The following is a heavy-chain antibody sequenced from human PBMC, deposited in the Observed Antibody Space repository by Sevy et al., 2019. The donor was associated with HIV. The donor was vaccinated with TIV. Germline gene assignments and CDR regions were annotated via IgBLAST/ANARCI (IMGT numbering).Heavy chain of an antibody. CDR2: ISYDGSNK. J-gene: IGHJ3*02. Sequence: GESLKISCAASGFTFSSYAMHWVRQAPGKGLEWVAVISYDGSNKYYADSVKGRFTISRDNSKNTLYLQMNSLRAEDTAVYYCAREGDGVDAFDIWGQGTMVTVSS. D-gene: IGHD3-16*01. CDR1: GFTFSSYA. V-gene: IGHV3-30-3*01. CDR3: AREGDGVDAFDI.